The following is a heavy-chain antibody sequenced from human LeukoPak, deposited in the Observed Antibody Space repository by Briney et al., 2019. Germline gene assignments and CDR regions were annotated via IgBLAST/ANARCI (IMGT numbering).Heavy chain of an antibody. V-gene: IGHV1-18*01. J-gene: IGHJ4*02. CDR1: GYTFTSYG. D-gene: IGHD4-23*01. CDR2: ISAYNGNT. Sequence: ASVKVSCKASGYTFTSYGISWVRQAPGQGLEWMGWISAYNGNTNYAQKLQGRVTMTRDMSTSTVYMELSSLRSEDTAVYYCARDDYGGKFDYWGQGTLVTVSS. CDR3: ARDDYGGKFDY.